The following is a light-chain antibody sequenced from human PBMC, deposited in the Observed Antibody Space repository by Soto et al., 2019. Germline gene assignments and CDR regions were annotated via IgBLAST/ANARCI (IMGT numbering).Light chain of an antibody. CDR1: HSVSSNY. CDR3: QQYGISPK. J-gene: IGKJ1*01. CDR2: DVS. Sequence: EIVLTQSPGTLSLSPGERATLSCRSSHSVSSNYLAWYQQKPGQAPRLLIYDVSSRATGIPDRFSGSGSGTYVTLTISRLEPVDFAVYYCQQYGISPKFGQGTKVEIK. V-gene: IGKV3-20*01.